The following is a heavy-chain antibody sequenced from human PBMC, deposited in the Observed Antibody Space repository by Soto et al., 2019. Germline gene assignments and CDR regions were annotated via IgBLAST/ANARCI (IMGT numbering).Heavy chain of an antibody. Sequence: PGGSLRLSCAASGFTFSNYAMSWVRQAPWKGLEWFSASSGSGGYTYYADSVKGRFTISRDNSKNTLCLQMNNLRAGDTAVYYCAKHLNKSNRNYLLDYWGQGTLVTVSS. V-gene: IGHV3-23*01. J-gene: IGHJ4*02. D-gene: IGHD1-7*01. CDR2: SSGSGGYT. CDR3: AKHLNKSNRNYLLDY. CDR1: GFTFSNYA.